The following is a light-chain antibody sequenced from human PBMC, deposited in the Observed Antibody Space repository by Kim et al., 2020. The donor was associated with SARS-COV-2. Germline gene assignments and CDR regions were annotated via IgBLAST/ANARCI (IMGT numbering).Light chain of an antibody. Sequence: IVVTQSPATLSVSPGERVTLSCKTSQNVDNNLAWFQLKPGQAPRLVIYAASTRAAGIPARFSGRGSGSSFTLTITSLQFEDFAVYVCQQYNNRPPLTFGGGTKVDIK. CDR1: QNVDNN. J-gene: IGKJ4*01. CDR2: AAS. CDR3: QQYNNRPPLT. V-gene: IGKV3-15*01.